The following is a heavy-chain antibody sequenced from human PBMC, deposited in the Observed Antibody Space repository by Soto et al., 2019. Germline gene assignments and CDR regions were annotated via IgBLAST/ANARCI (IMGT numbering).Heavy chain of an antibody. CDR2: ISSSGSTI. CDR3: ARAGGVTAPIAAAGTGPFDY. J-gene: IGHJ4*02. D-gene: IGHD6-13*01. V-gene: IGHV3-48*03. Sequence: GGSLRLSCAASGFTFSSYEMNWVRQAPGKGLEWVSYISSSGSTIYYADSVKGRFTISRDNAKNSLYLQMNSLIAENTAVYYCARAGGVTAPIAAAGTGPFDYWGQGTLVTVSS. CDR1: GFTFSSYE.